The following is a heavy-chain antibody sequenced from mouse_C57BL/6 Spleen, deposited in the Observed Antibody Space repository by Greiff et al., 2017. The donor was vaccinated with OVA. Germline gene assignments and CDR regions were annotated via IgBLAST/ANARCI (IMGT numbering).Heavy chain of an antibody. J-gene: IGHJ3*01. CDR1: GYSITSGYY. V-gene: IGHV3-6*01. Sequence: VQLKESGPGLVKPSQSLSLTCSVTGYSITSGYYWNWIRQFPGNKLEWMGYISYDGSHNYNPSPKNRISLTRDTSKNQFFLKLNSVTTEDTATYYCARSNWESGFADWGQGTLVTVSA. CDR2: ISYDGSH. CDR3: ARSNWESGFAD. D-gene: IGHD4-1*01.